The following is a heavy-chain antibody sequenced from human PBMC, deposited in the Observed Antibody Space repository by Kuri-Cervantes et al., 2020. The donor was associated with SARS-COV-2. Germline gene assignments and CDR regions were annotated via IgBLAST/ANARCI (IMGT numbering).Heavy chain of an antibody. D-gene: IGHD6-13*01. CDR2: IYYSGST. CDR1: GGSVSSGSYY. V-gene: IGHV4-61*01. J-gene: IGHJ5*02. Sequence: SETLSLTCTVSGGSVSSGSYYWSWIRQPPGKGLEWIGYIYYSGSTNYNPSLKSRVTISVDTSKNQFSLKLSSVTAADTAVYYCARDRGRIAAAGIGWFDPWGQGTLVTVSS. CDR3: ARDRGRIAAAGIGWFDP.